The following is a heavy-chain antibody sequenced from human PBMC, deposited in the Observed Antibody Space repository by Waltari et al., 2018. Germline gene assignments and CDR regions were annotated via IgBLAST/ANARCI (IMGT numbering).Heavy chain of an antibody. J-gene: IGHJ5*02. CDR1: GYTFPNYA. V-gene: IGHV7-4-1*02. CDR2: IFTSTGTP. Sequence: QVQLVQSGSELKKPGASVKVYCKASGYTFPNYAINCVRQAPGKGLELMGWIFTSTGTPTDAQGFRGRFVFSLDTSVSTAYLQINNLQADDTAVYYCTREVVPAATIVVNWFDPWGQGTLVTVSS. CDR3: TREVVPAATIVVNWFDP. D-gene: IGHD2-2*01.